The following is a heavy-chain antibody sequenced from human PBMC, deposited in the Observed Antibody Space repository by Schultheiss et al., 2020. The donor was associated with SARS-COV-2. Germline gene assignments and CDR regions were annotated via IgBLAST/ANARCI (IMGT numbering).Heavy chain of an antibody. CDR3: ARGYGSSWYGFDY. D-gene: IGHD6-13*01. CDR1: GGSFSGYY. J-gene: IGHJ4*02. CDR2: INHSGST. Sequence: SETLSLTCAVYGGSFSGYYWSWIRQPPGKGLEWIGEINHSGSTNYNPSVKSRVTISVDTSKNQFSLKVSSVTAADTAVYYCARGYGSSWYGFDYWGQGTLVTVSS. V-gene: IGHV4-34*01.